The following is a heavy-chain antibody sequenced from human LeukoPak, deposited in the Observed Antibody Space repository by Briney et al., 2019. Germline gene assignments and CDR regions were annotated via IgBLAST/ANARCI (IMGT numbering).Heavy chain of an antibody. CDR1: GFTFSSYN. CDR2: ITSSSSYV. V-gene: IGHV3-21*01. Sequence: GGSLRLSCEASGFTFSSYNMNWVRQAPGKRLEWVSSITSSSSYVFYADSVKGRFTISRDNAKNSLYLQMDSLRAEDTAVYYCARRSGYYNYFDYWGQGTLVTVSS. D-gene: IGHD3-22*01. J-gene: IGHJ4*02. CDR3: ARRSGYYNYFDY.